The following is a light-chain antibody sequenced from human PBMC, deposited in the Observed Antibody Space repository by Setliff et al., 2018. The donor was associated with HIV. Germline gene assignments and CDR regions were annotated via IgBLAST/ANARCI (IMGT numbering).Light chain of an antibody. CDR2: EVN. CDR3: CSYTADTTLYG. CDR1: NSDIGSYNL. Sequence: QSALTQPASVSGSPGQSITISCTGTNSDIGSYNLVSWYQQHPGRAPKLIIYEVNKRPSEVSSRFSGSKSGNTASLTISDLQADDEADYYFCSYTADTTLYGFATGTKVTVL. V-gene: IGLV2-23*02. J-gene: IGLJ1*01.